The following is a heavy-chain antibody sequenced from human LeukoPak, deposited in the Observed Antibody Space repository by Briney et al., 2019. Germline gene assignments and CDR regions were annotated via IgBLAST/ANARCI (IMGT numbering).Heavy chain of an antibody. Sequence: SETLSLTCTVSGGSISSYYWSWIRQPPGKGLEWIGYIYYSGSTNYNPSLKRRVTISVDTSKNQFSLKLSSVTAADTAVYYCARYPHYYGSGSITDDAFDIWGQGTMVTVSS. V-gene: IGHV4-59*08. J-gene: IGHJ3*02. CDR1: GGSISSYY. CDR2: IYYSGST. CDR3: ARYPHYYGSGSITDDAFDI. D-gene: IGHD3-10*01.